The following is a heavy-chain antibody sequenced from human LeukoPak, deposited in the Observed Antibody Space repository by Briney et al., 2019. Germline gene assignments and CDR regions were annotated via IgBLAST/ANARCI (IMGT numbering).Heavy chain of an antibody. CDR2: ISYDGSNK. Sequence: GGSLRLSCAASGFTFSSYGMHWVRQAPGKGLEWVAVISYDGSNKYYADSVKGRFTISRDNSKNTLYLQMNSLRAEDTAVYYCAKDYGGGRTIYWYFDLGGRGTLVTVSS. CDR1: GFTFSSYG. CDR3: AKDYGGGRTIYWYFDL. J-gene: IGHJ2*01. D-gene: IGHD4-23*01. V-gene: IGHV3-30*18.